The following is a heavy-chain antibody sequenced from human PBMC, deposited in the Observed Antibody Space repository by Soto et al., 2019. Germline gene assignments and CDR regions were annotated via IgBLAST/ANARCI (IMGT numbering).Heavy chain of an antibody. J-gene: IGHJ4*02. CDR3: AREKIVGANPFDY. CDR2: INPNSGGT. D-gene: IGHD1-26*01. Sequence: ASVKVSCKTSEFTFTDYYIHWVRQAPGQGLEWMGWINPNSGGTDYGQKFQGRVTMTRDTSIGTAHMELRGLRSDDTAVYYCAREKIVGANPFDYWGQGTLVTVSS. V-gene: IGHV1-2*02. CDR1: EFTFTDYY.